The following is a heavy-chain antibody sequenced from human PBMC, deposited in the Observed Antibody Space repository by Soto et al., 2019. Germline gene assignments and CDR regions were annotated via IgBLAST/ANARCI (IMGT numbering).Heavy chain of an antibody. CDR2: INPNSGGT. J-gene: IGHJ6*02. D-gene: IGHD3-3*01. CDR3: ARDLRERFLEWPHHGYGMAV. V-gene: IGHV1-2*04. CDR1: GYTFTGYY. Sequence: ASVKVSCKASGYTFTGYYMHWVRQAPGQGLEWMGWINPNSGGTNYAQKFQGWVTMTRDTSISTAYMELSRLRSDGTAVYYCARDLRERFLEWPHHGYGMAVWGQGTTVTVSS.